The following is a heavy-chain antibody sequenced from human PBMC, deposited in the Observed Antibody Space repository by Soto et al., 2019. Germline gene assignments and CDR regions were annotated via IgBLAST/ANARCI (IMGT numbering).Heavy chain of an antibody. CDR1: GFTFSSYE. CDR2: ISSSGSTI. Sequence: EVQLVESGGGLVQPGGSLRLSCAASGFTFSSYEMNWVRQAPGKGLEWVSYISSSGSTIYYADSVKGRFTISRDNAKNSLYLQMNSLRAEDTAVYYCARDHVAAGIKSGYYDYGMDVWGQGTTVTVSS. CDR3: ARDHVAAGIKSGYYDYGMDV. J-gene: IGHJ6*02. V-gene: IGHV3-48*03. D-gene: IGHD6-13*01.